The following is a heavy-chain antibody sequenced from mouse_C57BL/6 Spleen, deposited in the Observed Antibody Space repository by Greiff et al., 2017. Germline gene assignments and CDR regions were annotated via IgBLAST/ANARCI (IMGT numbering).Heavy chain of an antibody. V-gene: IGHV1-7*01. CDR3: ARGGGDYYAMDY. Sequence: QVQLKESGAELAKPGASVKLSCKASGYTFTSYWMHWVKQRPGQGLEWIGYINPSSGYTKYNQKFKDKATLTAYKSSSTAYMQRSSLTYEDSAVYYCARGGGDYYAMDYWGQGTSVTVSS. CDR2: INPSSGYT. D-gene: IGHD1-1*02. CDR1: GYTFTSYW. J-gene: IGHJ4*01.